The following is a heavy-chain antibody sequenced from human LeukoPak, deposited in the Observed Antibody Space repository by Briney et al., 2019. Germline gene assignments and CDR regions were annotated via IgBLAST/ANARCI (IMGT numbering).Heavy chain of an antibody. CDR1: GFTFSNYA. J-gene: IGHJ6*02. CDR2: ITGSGGST. CDR3: ANSDL. Sequence: GGSLRLSCAASGFTFSNYAMNWVRQAAGKGLEWVSSITGSGGSTYYADSVKGRFTISRENSKNTLYLQLNSLTADDTAVYYCANSDLWGQGTTVTVSS. V-gene: IGHV3-23*01.